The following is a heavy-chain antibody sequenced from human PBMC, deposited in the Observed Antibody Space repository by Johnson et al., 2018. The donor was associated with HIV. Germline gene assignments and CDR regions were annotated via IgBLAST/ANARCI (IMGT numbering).Heavy chain of an antibody. CDR3: AREAIAAADSNAFDI. CDR1: GFTFDDYG. V-gene: IGHV3-20*04. J-gene: IGHJ3*02. D-gene: IGHD6-13*01. CDR2: INWNGDNT. Sequence: VQLVESGGGVVRPGGSLRLSCAASGFTFDDYGLSWVRQAPGKGLEWVSAINWNGDNTGYTDSVKGRFTISRDNAKNSLYLQMNRLGAEDTALYYCAREAIAAADSNAFDIWGQGTMVTVSS.